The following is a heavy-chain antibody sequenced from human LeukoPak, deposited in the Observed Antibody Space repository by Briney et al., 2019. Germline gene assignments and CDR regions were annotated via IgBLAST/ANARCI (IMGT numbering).Heavy chain of an antibody. CDR3: ARVPLGYCSGGSCYREAFDI. D-gene: IGHD2-15*01. CDR2: INSDGSST. V-gene: IGHV3-74*01. CDR1: GFSLSSYS. Sequence: GGSLRLSCAASGFSLSSYSMSWVRQAPGKGLVWVSRINSDGSSTSYADSVKGRFTISRDNAKNTLYLQMNSLRAEDTAVYYCARVPLGYCSGGSCYREAFDIWGQGTMVTVSS. J-gene: IGHJ3*02.